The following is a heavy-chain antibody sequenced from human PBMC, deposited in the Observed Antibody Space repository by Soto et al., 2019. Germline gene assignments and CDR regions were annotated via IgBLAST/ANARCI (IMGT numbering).Heavy chain of an antibody. J-gene: IGHJ4*02. V-gene: IGHV4-59*01. Sequence: QVQLQESGPGLVKPSETLSLTCTVSGGSISSYYWSWIRQPPGKGLEWIGYIYYSGSTNYNPSLKSRVTISVDTSKNQFSLKLSSVTAADTAVYYCARGEAATSLDYWGQGTLVTVSS. CDR1: GGSISSYY. CDR2: IYYSGST. D-gene: IGHD5-12*01. CDR3: ARGEAATSLDY.